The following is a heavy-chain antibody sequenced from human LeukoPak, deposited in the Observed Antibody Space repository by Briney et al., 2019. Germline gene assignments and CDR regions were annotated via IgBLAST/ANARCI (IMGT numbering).Heavy chain of an antibody. CDR1: GYTLTELS. Sequence: ASVKVSCKVSGYTLTELSMHWVRQAPGKGLEWMGGFDPEDGETIYAQKFQGRVTMTEDTSTDTAYMELSSLRSEDTAVYYCATDPPGYCSGGSCYSGAAFDIWGQGTMVTVSS. J-gene: IGHJ3*02. D-gene: IGHD2-15*01. V-gene: IGHV1-24*01. CDR3: ATDPPGYCSGGSCYSGAAFDI. CDR2: FDPEDGET.